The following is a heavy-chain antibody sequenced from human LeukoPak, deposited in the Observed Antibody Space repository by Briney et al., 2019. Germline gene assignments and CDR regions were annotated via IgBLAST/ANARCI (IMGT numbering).Heavy chain of an antibody. Sequence: ASVKVSCKASGGTFSSYTISWVRQAPGKGLEWMGLVDPEDGETIYAEKFQGRVTITADTSTDTAYMELSSLRSEDTAVYYCATASRYSSGWAYYYYMDVWGKGTTVTVSS. D-gene: IGHD6-19*01. CDR2: VDPEDGET. J-gene: IGHJ6*03. CDR3: ATASRYSSGWAYYYYMDV. V-gene: IGHV1-69-2*01. CDR1: GGTFSSYT.